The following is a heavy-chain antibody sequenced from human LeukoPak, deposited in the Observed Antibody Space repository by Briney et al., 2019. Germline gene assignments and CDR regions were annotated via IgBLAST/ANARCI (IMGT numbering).Heavy chain of an antibody. J-gene: IGHJ4*02. V-gene: IGHV1-46*01. D-gene: IGHD4-17*01. CDR3: ARCRAYGGYDY. Sequence: ASVQVCCKASGYTFTSYYMHWVRQPPGQGLAGMGIINSSGGSTSYAQKLHGRVTMTTDSSTSTVYMELSSLRSDDTSVYCCARCRAYGGYDYWGQGTLVTVSS. CDR2: INSSGGST. CDR1: GYTFTSYY.